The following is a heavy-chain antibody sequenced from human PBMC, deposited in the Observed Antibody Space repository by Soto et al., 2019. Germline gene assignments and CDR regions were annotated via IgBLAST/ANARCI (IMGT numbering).Heavy chain of an antibody. D-gene: IGHD3-22*01. Sequence: PGGSLRLSCAASGFTFSSYSMNWVRQAPGKGLEWVSYISSSSSTIYYADSVKGRFTISRDNAKNSLYLQMNSLRAEDTAVYYCARGDYYDTSGPFSADFDIWGQGTMVTVSS. CDR3: ARGDYYDTSGPFSADFDI. V-gene: IGHV3-48*01. CDR1: GFTFSSYS. CDR2: ISSSSSTI. J-gene: IGHJ3*02.